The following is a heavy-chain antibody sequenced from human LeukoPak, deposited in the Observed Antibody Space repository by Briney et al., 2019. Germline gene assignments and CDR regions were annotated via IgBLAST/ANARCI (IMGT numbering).Heavy chain of an antibody. CDR3: ARAYGHLYYMDV. J-gene: IGHJ6*03. V-gene: IGHV3-21*01. CDR1: GFTFSNYG. Sequence: PGGSLRLSCAASGFTFSNYGMNWVRQAPGKGLEWVSSISSSSSYIYYADSVKGRFTISRDNAKNSLYLQMNSLRAEDTAVYYCARAYGHLYYMDVWGKGTTVTISS. D-gene: IGHD3-10*01. CDR2: ISSSSSYI.